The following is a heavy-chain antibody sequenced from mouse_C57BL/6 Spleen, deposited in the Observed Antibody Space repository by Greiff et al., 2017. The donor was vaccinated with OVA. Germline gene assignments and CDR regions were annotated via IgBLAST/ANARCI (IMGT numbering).Heavy chain of an antibody. CDR1: GYAFTNYL. V-gene: IGHV1-54*01. CDR3: ARGYDGYFDAMDY. D-gene: IGHD2-3*01. CDR2: INPGSGGT. J-gene: IGHJ4*01. Sequence: VKLMESGAELVRPGTSVKVSCKASGYAFTNYLIEWVKQRPGPGLEWIGVINPGSGGTNYNEKFKGKATLTADKSSSTAYMQLSSLTSEDSAVYFCARGYDGYFDAMDYWGQGTSVTVSS.